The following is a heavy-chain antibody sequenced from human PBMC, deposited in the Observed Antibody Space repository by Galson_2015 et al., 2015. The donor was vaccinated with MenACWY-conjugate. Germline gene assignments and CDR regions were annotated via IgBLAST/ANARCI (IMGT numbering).Heavy chain of an antibody. V-gene: IGHV1-69*13. CDR3: AQGRKGGQQLAVGFYYFDY. D-gene: IGHD6-13*01. J-gene: IGHJ4*02. CDR2: IIPIFGTA. CDR1: GGTFSSYA. Sequence: SVKVSCKASGGTFSSYAISWVRQAPGQGLEWMGGIIPIFGTANYAQKFQGRVTITADESTSTAYMELSSLRSEDTAVYYCAQGRKGGQQLAVGFYYFDYWGQGTLVTVSS.